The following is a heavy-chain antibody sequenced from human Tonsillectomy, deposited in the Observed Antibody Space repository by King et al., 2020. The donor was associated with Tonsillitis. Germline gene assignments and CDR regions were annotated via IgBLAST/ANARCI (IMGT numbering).Heavy chain of an antibody. V-gene: IGHV4-34*01. J-gene: IGHJ5*02. CDR2: INHSGGT. CDR1: GGSFSDYY. D-gene: IGHD3-3*01. Sequence: VQLQQWGAGLLKPSETLSLTCAVYGGSFSDYYWSWIRQFPGKGLEWIGEINHSGGTNYNPSLMSRLTISVDTSKNQFSLKLRSVTAADTAVYYCARGPAPPNYYFWSGYLFDPWGQGTLVTVSS. CDR3: ARGPAPPNYYFWSGYLFDP.